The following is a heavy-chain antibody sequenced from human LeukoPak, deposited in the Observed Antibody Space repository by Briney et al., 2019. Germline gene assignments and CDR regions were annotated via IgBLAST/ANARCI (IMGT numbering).Heavy chain of an antibody. CDR1: GFTFSSSA. V-gene: IGHV3-23*01. CDR3: AKGRVAVADTHFDY. CDR2: ISAGGETT. J-gene: IGHJ4*02. D-gene: IGHD6-19*01. Sequence: GGSLRLSCAASGFTFSSSAMTWVRQAPGRGLEWASSISAGGETTHYADSVKGRFTISRDNSKNTLFLQMNSLRAEDTAVYYCAKGRVAVADTHFDYWGQGTLVTVSS.